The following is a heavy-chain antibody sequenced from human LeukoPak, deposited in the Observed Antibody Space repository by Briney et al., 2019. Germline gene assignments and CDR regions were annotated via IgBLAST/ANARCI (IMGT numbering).Heavy chain of an antibody. CDR2: ITNNGDST. J-gene: IGHJ4*02. Sequence: PGGSLRLSCAASGFTFSSYAMSWGRQAPGKGLEWVSVITNNGDSTYYADSVKGRFTISRDNSKNTLYLQMNSLRAEDTAVYYCARGPIPTDYWGQGTLVTVSS. CDR3: ARGPIPTDY. CDR1: GFTFSSYA. V-gene: IGHV3-23*01.